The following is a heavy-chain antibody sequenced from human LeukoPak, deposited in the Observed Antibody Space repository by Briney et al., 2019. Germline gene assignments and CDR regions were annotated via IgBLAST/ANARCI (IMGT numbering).Heavy chain of an antibody. D-gene: IGHD6-19*01. CDR2: ISSSGSTI. V-gene: IGHV3-11*04. Sequence: GGSLRLSCAASGFTFSSYAMSWIRQAPGKGLEWVSYISSSGSTIYYADSVKGRFTISRDNAKNSLYLQMNSLRAEDTAVYYCAKAVLPGQWPYGFDYWGQGTLVTVSS. J-gene: IGHJ4*02. CDR1: GFTFSSYA. CDR3: AKAVLPGQWPYGFDY.